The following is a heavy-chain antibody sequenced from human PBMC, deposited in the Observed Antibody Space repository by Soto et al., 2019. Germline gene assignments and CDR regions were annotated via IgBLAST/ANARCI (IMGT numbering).Heavy chain of an antibody. V-gene: IGHV4-31*03. D-gene: IGHD6-13*01. CDR3: ARSRYSSSWFNWFDP. Sequence: SQTLSLTCTVSGGSISSGGYYWSWIRQHPGKGLEWIGYIYYSGSTYYNPSLKSRVTISVDTSKNQFSLKLSSVTAADTAVYYCARSRYSSSWFNWFDPWGQGTLVTVSS. CDR2: IYYSGST. J-gene: IGHJ5*02. CDR1: GGSISSGGYY.